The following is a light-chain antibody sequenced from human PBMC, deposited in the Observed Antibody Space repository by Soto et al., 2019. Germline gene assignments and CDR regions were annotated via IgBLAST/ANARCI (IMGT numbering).Light chain of an antibody. CDR1: SSDVGSYIY. CDR2: DVS. CDR3: VSYTTFSPYV. J-gene: IGLJ1*01. Sequence: QSALTQPASVSGSPGQSITISCTGTSSDVGSYIYVSWYQHHPGKAPKLMIYDVSNRPSGVSNRFSGSKSGNTASLTISGLQAEDEAEYYCVSYTTFSPYVFGTGTKVTVL. V-gene: IGLV2-14*01.